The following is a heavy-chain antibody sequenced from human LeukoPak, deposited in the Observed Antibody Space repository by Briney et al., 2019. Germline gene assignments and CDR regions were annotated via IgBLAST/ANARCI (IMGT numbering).Heavy chain of an antibody. D-gene: IGHD3-10*01. CDR3: ARASADWGSGSYYRNDAFDI. J-gene: IGHJ3*02. CDR1: GFTFSDYY. Sequence: GGSLRLSCAASGFTFSDYYMSWIRQAPGKGLEWVSYISSSGSTIYYADSVKGRFTISRDNAKNSLYLQMNSLRAEDTAVYYCARASADWGSGSYYRNDAFDIWGQGTMVTVSS. V-gene: IGHV3-11*01. CDR2: ISSSGSTI.